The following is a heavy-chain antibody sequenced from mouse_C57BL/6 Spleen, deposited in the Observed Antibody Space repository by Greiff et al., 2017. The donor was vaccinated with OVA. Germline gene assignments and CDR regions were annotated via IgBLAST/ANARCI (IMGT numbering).Heavy chain of an antibody. D-gene: IGHD1-1*01. CDR2: INPYNGGT. CDR3: ARSDITTAPGAMDY. CDR1: GYTFTDYY. Sequence: EVQLQQSGPVLVKPGASVKMSCKASGYTFTDYYMNWVKQSHGKSLEWIGVINPYNGGTSYNQKFKGKATLTVDKSSSTAYMELNSLTSEDSAVYYCARSDITTAPGAMDYWGQGTSVTVSS. J-gene: IGHJ4*01. V-gene: IGHV1-19*01.